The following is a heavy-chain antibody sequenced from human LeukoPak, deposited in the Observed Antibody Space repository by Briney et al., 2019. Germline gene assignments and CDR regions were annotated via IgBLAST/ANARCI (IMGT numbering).Heavy chain of an antibody. D-gene: IGHD6-6*01. V-gene: IGHV4-30-2*01. Sequence: SETLSLTCTVSGGSISSGGYYWSWIRQPPGKGLEWIGYTYHSGSTYYNPSLKSRVTISVDRSKNQFSLKLSSVTAADTAVYYCARGGYSSSSNFDYWGQGTLVTVSS. CDR2: TYHSGST. CDR3: ARGGYSSSSNFDY. J-gene: IGHJ4*02. CDR1: GGSISSGGYY.